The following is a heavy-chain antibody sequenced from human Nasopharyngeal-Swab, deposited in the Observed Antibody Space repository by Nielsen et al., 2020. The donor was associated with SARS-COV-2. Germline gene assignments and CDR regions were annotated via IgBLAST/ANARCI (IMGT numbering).Heavy chain of an antibody. Sequence: SGPTLLQPTQTLTLTCTFSGFSPSTSGVGVGWIRPPPGKALEWLALIYWDDDKRYSPSLKSRLTITKDTSKNQVVLTMTNMDPVDTATYYCAHTVTFYSYFDYWGQGTLVTVSS. CDR3: AHTVTFYSYFDY. CDR2: IYWDDDK. CDR1: GFSPSTSGVG. J-gene: IGHJ4*02. V-gene: IGHV2-5*02. D-gene: IGHD4-17*01.